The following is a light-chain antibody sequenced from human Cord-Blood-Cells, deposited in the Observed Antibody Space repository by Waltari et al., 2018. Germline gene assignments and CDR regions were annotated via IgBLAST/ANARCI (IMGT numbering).Light chain of an antibody. V-gene: IGKV1-39*01. Sequence: DIQMTQSPSSLSASVGDSVTIPCRASQSISSYLNWYQQKPGKAPKLLIYAASSLQSGVPSRFSGSGSGTDFTLTISSLQPEDFATYYCQQSYSTPLPTFGQGTKVEIK. CDR3: QQSYSTPLPT. CDR1: QSISSY. J-gene: IGKJ1*01. CDR2: AAS.